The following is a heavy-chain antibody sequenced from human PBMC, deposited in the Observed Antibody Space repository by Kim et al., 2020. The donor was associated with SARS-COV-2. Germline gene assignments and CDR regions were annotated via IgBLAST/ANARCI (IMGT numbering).Heavy chain of an antibody. CDR3: ARDRPGFGELLYWFDP. J-gene: IGHJ5*02. D-gene: IGHD3-10*01. Sequence: KFPGRVTITADKSTSTAYMELGSLRSEDTAVYYCARDRPGFGELLYWFDPWGQGTLVTVSS. V-gene: IGHV1-69*04.